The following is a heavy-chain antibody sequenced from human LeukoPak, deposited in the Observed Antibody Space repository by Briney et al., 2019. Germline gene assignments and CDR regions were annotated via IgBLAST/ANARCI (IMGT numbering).Heavy chain of an antibody. V-gene: IGHV3-30-3*01. Sequence: GRSLRLSCAASGFTFSSYAMHWVRQAPGKGLEWVAVISYDGSNKYYADSVKGRFTISRDNSKNTLYLRMNSLRAEDTAVYYCARGGYTAHGLGYFDVWGRGTLVTVSS. D-gene: IGHD5-18*01. J-gene: IGHJ2*01. CDR3: ARGGYTAHGLGYFDV. CDR1: GFTFSSYA. CDR2: ISYDGSNK.